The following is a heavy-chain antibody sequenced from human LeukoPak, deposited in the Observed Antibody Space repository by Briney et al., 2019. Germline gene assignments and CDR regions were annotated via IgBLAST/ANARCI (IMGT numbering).Heavy chain of an antibody. J-gene: IGHJ4*02. CDR2: IKTTGLTT. Sequence: PGGSLRLSCAASGFDFSDYYTSWIRQAPGKGLEWISNIKTTGLTTYYADSVKGRFTISRDNAKNSLYLQMNSLRAEDTAVYYCARPLVTADGLDYWGQGTLVTVSS. CDR3: ARPLVTADGLDY. CDR1: GFDFSDYY. D-gene: IGHD6-13*01. V-gene: IGHV3-11*04.